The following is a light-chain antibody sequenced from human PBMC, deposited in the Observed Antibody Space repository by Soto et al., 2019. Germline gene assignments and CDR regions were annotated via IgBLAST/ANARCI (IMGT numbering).Light chain of an antibody. Sequence: EIVLTQSPATLSLSPGERSTLYCRASQSVSNYLAWYQQKPGQAPRLLIYDASNRATGIPARFSGSGSGTDFTLTISSLEPEDFAVYYCQQRSNWWTFGQGTKVDIK. CDR3: QQRSNWWT. J-gene: IGKJ1*01. CDR2: DAS. CDR1: QSVSNY. V-gene: IGKV3-11*01.